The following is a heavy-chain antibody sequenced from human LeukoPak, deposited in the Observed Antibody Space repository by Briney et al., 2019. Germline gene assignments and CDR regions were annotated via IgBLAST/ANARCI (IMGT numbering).Heavy chain of an antibody. CDR2: IYNNGAS. CDR3: ARDSANYHFAF. J-gene: IGHJ4*02. V-gene: IGHV3-66*01. D-gene: IGHD4/OR15-4a*01. CDR1: GFTVNNNY. Sequence: GGSLRVSCAASGFTVNNNYISWVRQAPGKGPEWVSVIYNNGASYYADSVNGRFTISRDNSKNMVYLEMNDLRVEDTAVYYCARDSANYHFAFWGQGTLVTVSS.